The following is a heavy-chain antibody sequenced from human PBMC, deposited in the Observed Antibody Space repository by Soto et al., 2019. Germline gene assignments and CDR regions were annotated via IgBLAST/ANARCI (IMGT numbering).Heavy chain of an antibody. D-gene: IGHD1-1*01. CDR1: GFTFSSSG. V-gene: IGHV3-30*18. CDR2: ISEDGSNI. CDR3: AKDDFWRQLAAYYLDS. Sequence: QVQLVESGGGVVQPGRSLRLSCAASGFTFSSSGMHWVRQAPGKGLEWVAGISEDGSNIYYADSVKGRFTISRDKSKNTLYLQMHSVSPEDTAVYYCAKDDFWRQLAAYYLDSWGQGTLVTVSS. J-gene: IGHJ4*02.